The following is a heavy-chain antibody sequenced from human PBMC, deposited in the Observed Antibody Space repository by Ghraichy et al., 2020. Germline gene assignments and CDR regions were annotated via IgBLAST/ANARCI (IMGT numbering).Heavy chain of an antibody. CDR1: GGSVSSGSYY. Sequence: SETLSLTCTVSGGSVSSGSYYWSWIRQPPGKGLEWIGYIYYSGSTNYNPSLKSRVTISVDTSKNQFSLKLSSVTAADTAVYYCARDSSGWRAFDIWGQGTMVTVSS. J-gene: IGHJ3*02. V-gene: IGHV4-61*01. CDR2: IYYSGST. CDR3: ARDSSGWRAFDI. D-gene: IGHD6-19*01.